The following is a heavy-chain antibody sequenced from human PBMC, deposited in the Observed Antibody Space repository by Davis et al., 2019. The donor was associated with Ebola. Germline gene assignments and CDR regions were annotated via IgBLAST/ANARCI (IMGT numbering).Heavy chain of an antibody. CDR3: ARVMFYYDTFAFDV. V-gene: IGHV1-3*01. Sequence: ASVKVSCKASGYTFTIYALHWVRQAPGQRLEGMGWINADNGNTKYSQKLQGRVTITRDTSASTAYMELSSLRYEDTAVYYCARVMFYYDTFAFDVWGQGTMVTVSS. CDR2: INADNGNT. D-gene: IGHD3-22*01. CDR1: GYTFTIYA. J-gene: IGHJ3*01.